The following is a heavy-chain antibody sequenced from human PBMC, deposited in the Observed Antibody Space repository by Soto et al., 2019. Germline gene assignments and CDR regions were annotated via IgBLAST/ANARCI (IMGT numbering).Heavy chain of an antibody. D-gene: IGHD1-26*01. Sequence: PGGSLRLSCAASGFTFSNYGMHWVRQAPGKGLEWVAIIWHDGNNKYYADSVRGRFIISRDNSKNRLYLQMNSLRAEDTAVYYCASDLVGASDSYGLDVCGQGTPVTVS. J-gene: IGHJ6*02. V-gene: IGHV3-33*01. CDR2: IWHDGNNK. CDR3: ASDLVGASDSYGLDV. CDR1: GFTFSNYG.